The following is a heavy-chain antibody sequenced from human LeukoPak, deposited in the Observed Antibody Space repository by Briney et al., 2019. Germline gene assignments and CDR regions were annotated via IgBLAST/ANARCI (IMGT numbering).Heavy chain of an antibody. CDR1: GYTYTSYG. Sequence: ASVKVSCKASGYTYTSYGISWVRQAPGQGLEWMGWISAYNGNTNYAQKLQGRVTMTTDTSTSTAYMELRSLRSDDTAVYYCARATTFDGWFDPWGQGTLVTVSS. D-gene: IGHD3-16*01. CDR2: ISAYNGNT. V-gene: IGHV1-18*01. J-gene: IGHJ5*02. CDR3: ARATTFDGWFDP.